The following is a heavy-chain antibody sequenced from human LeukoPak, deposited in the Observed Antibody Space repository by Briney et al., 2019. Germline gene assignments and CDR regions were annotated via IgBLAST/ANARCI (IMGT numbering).Heavy chain of an antibody. J-gene: IGHJ3*01. Sequence: ASVKVSCKASGYTFIAYYMHWVRQAPGQGLEWMGWINPNTGATNYAQKFQGRVTMTRDTSITTVYMELSRLTYDDTAVYYCARVPTVVQGGMGVLDVWGQGTMVTVSS. CDR1: GYTFIAYY. CDR3: ARVPTVVQGGMGVLDV. V-gene: IGHV1-2*02. CDR2: INPNTGAT. D-gene: IGHD2-15*01.